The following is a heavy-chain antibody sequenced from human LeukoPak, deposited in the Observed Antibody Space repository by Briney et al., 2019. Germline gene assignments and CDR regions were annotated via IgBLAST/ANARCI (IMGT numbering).Heavy chain of an antibody. CDR1: GYTFTGYY. Sequence: ASLKVSCKSSGYTFTGYYMHWVRQAPGQGLEWMGWINPNSGGTNYAQKFQGRVTMTRDTSISTAYMELSRLRSDDTAVYDCARDRIYYYGSGSYYPWGQGTLVTVSS. V-gene: IGHV1-2*02. CDR3: ARDRIYYYGSGSYYP. CDR2: INPNSGGT. D-gene: IGHD3-10*01. J-gene: IGHJ4*02.